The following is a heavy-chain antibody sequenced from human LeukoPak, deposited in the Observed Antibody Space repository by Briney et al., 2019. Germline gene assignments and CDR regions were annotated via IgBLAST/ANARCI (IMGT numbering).Heavy chain of an antibody. CDR1: GSTFTNYG. Sequence: ASVKVSCKASGSTFTNYGISWVRQAPGQGLEWMGRISPYTGTTDYAQKFEGRVSMTTDSSTSTAYMELRSLRSDDTGVYYCARTSFRVGLGSPERYWGQGTLVTVSS. V-gene: IGHV1-18*01. J-gene: IGHJ4*02. CDR3: ARTSFRVGLGSPERY. D-gene: IGHD1-26*01. CDR2: ISPYTGTT.